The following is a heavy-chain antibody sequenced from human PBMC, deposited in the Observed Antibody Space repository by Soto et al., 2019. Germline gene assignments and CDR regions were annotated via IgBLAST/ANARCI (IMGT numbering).Heavy chain of an antibody. Sequence: QAQLQESGPGLVKPSETLSLTCTVSGASISTYYWSWIRQHPGKGLEWIWYIYYSGSTNYNPSLKSVVTISVHTSKNQFSLKLSSLTAADTAVYYCARSRGGYFDYWGQGTLFTFSS. CDR3: ARSRGGYFDY. CDR1: GASISTYY. D-gene: IGHD3-22*01. V-gene: IGHV4-59*01. CDR2: IYYSGST. J-gene: IGHJ4*02.